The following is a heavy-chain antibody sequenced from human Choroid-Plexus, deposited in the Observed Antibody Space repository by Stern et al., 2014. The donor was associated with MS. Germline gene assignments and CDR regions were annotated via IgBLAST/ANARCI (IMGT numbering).Heavy chain of an antibody. CDR3: AKDRQYLTYFFDH. V-gene: IGHV3-30*18. CDR2: VSYDGSNK. CDR1: GFTFGSCA. J-gene: IGHJ5*02. D-gene: IGHD2-8*01. Sequence: VQLEESGGGVVQPGRPLRLSCAASGFTFGSCAMHWVRQAPGKGLEWEAGVSYDGSNKYYADSVKGRFTVSRDNSQNTLYMQMSSLRAEDTAVYYCAKDRQYLTYFFDHWGQGSLVTVSS.